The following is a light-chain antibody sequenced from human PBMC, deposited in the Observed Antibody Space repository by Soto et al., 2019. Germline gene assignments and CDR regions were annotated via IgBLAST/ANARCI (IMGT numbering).Light chain of an antibody. V-gene: IGLV2-14*01. Sequence: QSVMTQPASVSGSPGQSITISCTGTSSDVGDYKYVSWYQQHPGKAPKLVISEASNRPSGISNRFSGSKSGNTASLTISGLQAEDEADYYCSSYTTIFTYVFGTGAKVTV. CDR2: EAS. CDR3: SSYTTIFTYV. J-gene: IGLJ1*01. CDR1: SSDVGDYKY.